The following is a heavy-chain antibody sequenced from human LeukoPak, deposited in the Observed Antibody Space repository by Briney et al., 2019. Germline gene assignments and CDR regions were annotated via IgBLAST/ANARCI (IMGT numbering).Heavy chain of an antibody. Sequence: ASVKVSCKASGYTFTSYDFNWLRQATGQGPEWMGWMNPNSGATGYAQKFQGRVTMTRSASINSAYMELTNLRSEDTAVYYCARDSDTYYYGSGSYHWFDPWGQGTLVTVSS. CDR1: GYTFTSYD. CDR3: ARDSDTYYYGSGSYHWFDP. D-gene: IGHD3-10*01. CDR2: MNPNSGAT. V-gene: IGHV1-8*01. J-gene: IGHJ5*02.